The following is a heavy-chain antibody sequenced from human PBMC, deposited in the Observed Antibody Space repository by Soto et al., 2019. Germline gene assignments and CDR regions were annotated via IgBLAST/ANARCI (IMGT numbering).Heavy chain of an antibody. CDR2: IYPGGSDT. V-gene: IGHV5-51*01. Sequence: RGESLKISCKASGYNFANYWIGWVRQMPGKGLEWVGIIYPGGSDTRYSPSFQGQVTISADKSTFTAYLQWSSLKASDTAMYYCARHGPYCVSTRCYGHDNLSSSWGMGTLVIVSA. D-gene: IGHD2-2*01. CDR3: ARHGPYCVSTRCYGHDNLSSS. CDR1: GYNFANYW. J-gene: IGHJ5*02.